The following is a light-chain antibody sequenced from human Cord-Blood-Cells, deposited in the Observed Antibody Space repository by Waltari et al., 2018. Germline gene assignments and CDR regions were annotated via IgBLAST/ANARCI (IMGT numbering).Light chain of an antibody. J-gene: IGLJ3*02. CDR2: DVS. Sequence: QSALTQPASVSGSPGQSIPISCTGTRSDVGGYNSISWYQHHPGKAPKLMIYDVSNRPCGVSNRFSGAKSGNTDSLTISGLQSEDEADYYCSSYTSSSTPWVFGGGTKLTVL. V-gene: IGLV2-14*03. CDR3: SSYTSSSTPWV. CDR1: RSDVGGYNS.